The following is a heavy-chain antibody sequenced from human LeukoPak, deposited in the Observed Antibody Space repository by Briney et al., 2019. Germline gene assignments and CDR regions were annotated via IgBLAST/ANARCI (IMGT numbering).Heavy chain of an antibody. D-gene: IGHD1-14*01. J-gene: IGHJ4*02. CDR3: ARHRRNLNEDRFREGEPNFDY. Sequence: SETLSLTCTVSGDSFSSVYWSWIRQPPGKGLEWIGYIYYNGYTDYNPSLKSRVTISVDTPKNQLSLHLSSVTATDSAIYYCARHRRNLNEDRFREGEPNFDYWGQGTLVTVSS. CDR2: IYYNGYT. V-gene: IGHV4-59*08. CDR1: GDSFSSVY.